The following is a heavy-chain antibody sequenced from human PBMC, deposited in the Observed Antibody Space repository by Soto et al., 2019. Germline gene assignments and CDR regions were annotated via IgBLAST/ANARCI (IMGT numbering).Heavy chain of an antibody. Sequence: QVQLVQSGAEVKKPGSSVKVSCKASGGTFSSYAISWVRQAPGQGLEWMGGIIPIFGTANYAQKLQGRVTITADESTSTAYMERSSLRSEDTAVYYWARGIQQQLLMDVWGQGTTVTVSS. CDR1: GGTFSSYA. V-gene: IGHV1-69*01. CDR2: IIPIFGTA. J-gene: IGHJ6*02. CDR3: ARGIQQQLLMDV. D-gene: IGHD6-13*01.